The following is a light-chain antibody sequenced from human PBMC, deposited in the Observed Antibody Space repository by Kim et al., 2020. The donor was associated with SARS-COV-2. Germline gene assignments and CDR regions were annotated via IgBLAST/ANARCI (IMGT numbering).Light chain of an antibody. V-gene: IGLV3-21*01. Sequence: SYELTQPPSVSVAPGKTARLTCGGDNIESKSVHWYQQKPGQAPVVVINSDTDRPSGIPERFSGSNSGNTATLTISRVEAGDEADYFCQVWESSSDHVVFGGGTQLTVL. J-gene: IGLJ2*01. CDR2: SDT. CDR3: QVWESSSDHVV. CDR1: NIESKS.